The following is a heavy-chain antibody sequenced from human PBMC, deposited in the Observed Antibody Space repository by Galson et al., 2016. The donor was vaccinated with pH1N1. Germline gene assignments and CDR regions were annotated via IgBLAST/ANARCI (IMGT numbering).Heavy chain of an antibody. V-gene: IGHV7-4-1*02. D-gene: IGHD3-9*01. J-gene: IGHJ3*02. Sequence: SVKVSCKASGFTFSNHGINWVRQAPGQGLEWMGWINTKTGNPTYAQGFTGRFVFSLDTSVNTAYLQINSLKADDTAVCYCARETPSPSPTVLRYFDWSRGLSAFDMWGRGTLVTVSS. CDR2: INTKTGNP. CDR1: GFTFSNHG. CDR3: ARETPSPSPTVLRYFDWSRGLSAFDM.